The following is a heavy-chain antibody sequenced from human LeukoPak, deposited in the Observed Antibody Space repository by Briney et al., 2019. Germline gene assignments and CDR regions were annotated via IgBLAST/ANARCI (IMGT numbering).Heavy chain of an antibody. J-gene: IGHJ4*02. Sequence: ASARVSCKASGYVFTSYGISWVRQAPGQGLEWMGWISSHTGDTSYAQRFQDRVTMTTDTSTTTAYLDLRSLRFDDTAVYYCVRDVRRLQLSTYFFDFWGQGTLVSVSS. CDR2: ISSHTGDT. V-gene: IGHV1-18*01. D-gene: IGHD4-17*01. CDR3: VRDVRRLQLSTYFFDF. CDR1: GYVFTSYG.